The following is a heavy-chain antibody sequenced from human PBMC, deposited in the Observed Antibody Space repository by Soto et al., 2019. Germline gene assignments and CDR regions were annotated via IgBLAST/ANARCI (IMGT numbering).Heavy chain of an antibody. CDR1: GGSINSHY. J-gene: IGHJ2*01. V-gene: IGHV4-59*11. CDR3: ARDRGEYTSSWFWYFSH. D-gene: IGHD6-13*01. CDR2: IYSSGTI. Sequence: KSSETLSLTCTVSGGSINSHYWSWIRQPPGKRLEWLGYIYSSGTINYNPSLKSRITMSMDTSKNQISLHLRSVTAADTAIYYCARDRGEYTSSWFWYFSHWGHGTLVTVSS.